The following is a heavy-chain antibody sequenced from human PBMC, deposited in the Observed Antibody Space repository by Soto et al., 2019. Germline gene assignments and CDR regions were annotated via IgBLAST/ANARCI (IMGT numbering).Heavy chain of an antibody. D-gene: IGHD1-1*01. CDR3: VRDGTKTLRDWFDP. J-gene: IGHJ5*02. V-gene: IGHV4-4*07. CDR1: GASISGFY. CDR2: IYATGTN. Sequence: SSETLSLTCTVSGASISGFYWSWIRKSAGKGLEWIGRIYATGTNDYNPSLKSRVMMSVDTSKKQFSLKLRSVTAADTAVYYCVRDGTKTLRDWFDPWGQGISVTVLL.